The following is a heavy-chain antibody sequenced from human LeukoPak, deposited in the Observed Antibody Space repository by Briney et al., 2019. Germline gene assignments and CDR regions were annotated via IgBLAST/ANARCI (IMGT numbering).Heavy chain of an antibody. Sequence: GGSLRLSCAASGFTFSSYAMSWVRQAPGKGLEWVSGISWNSGSIGYADSVKGRFTISRDNAKNSLYLQMNSLRAEDTALYYCAKDAPYSSSWYYFDYWGQGTLVTVSS. CDR1: GFTFSSYA. V-gene: IGHV3-9*01. D-gene: IGHD6-13*01. J-gene: IGHJ4*02. CDR2: ISWNSGSI. CDR3: AKDAPYSSSWYYFDY.